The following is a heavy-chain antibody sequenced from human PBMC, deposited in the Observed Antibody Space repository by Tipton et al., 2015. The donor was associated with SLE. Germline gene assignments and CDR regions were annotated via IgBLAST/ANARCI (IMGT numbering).Heavy chain of an antibody. V-gene: IGHV4-34*01. Sequence: TLSLTCAVYGGSFSGYYWSWIRQPPGKGLEWIGEINHSGSTNYNPSLKSRVTISVDTSKNQFSLKLSSVTAADTAVYYCARGGPYYGSGSHRGFDYWGQGTLVTVSS. CDR3: ARGGPYYGSGSHRGFDY. D-gene: IGHD3-10*01. J-gene: IGHJ4*02. CDR1: GGSFSGYY. CDR2: INHSGST.